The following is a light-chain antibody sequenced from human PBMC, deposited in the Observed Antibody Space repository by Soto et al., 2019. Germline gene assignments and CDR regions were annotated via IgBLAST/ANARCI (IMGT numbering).Light chain of an antibody. CDR2: EAS. CDR3: QQRSAWPLT. J-gene: IGKJ4*01. V-gene: IGKV3-11*01. CDR1: QSVRIY. Sequence: EIVLTQSPATLSLSPGERATLSCRASQSVRIYLAWYQQKPGQAPRLLIDEASNRATGIPARFSGSGSGTDFTLTISSLEPEDFAVYYCQQRSAWPLTFGGGTKV.